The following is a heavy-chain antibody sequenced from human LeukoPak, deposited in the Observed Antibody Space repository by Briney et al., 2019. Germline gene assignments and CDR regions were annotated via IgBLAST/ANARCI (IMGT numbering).Heavy chain of an antibody. V-gene: IGHV3-30*02. Sequence: SGGSLRLSCAASGFTFSSYGMHWVRQAPGKGLEWVAFTRYDGGNKYYADSVKGRFTISRDNSKNTLYLQMNSLRAEDTAVYYCAKGRGTYYYGSGSLGIDYWGQGTLVTVSS. D-gene: IGHD3-10*01. J-gene: IGHJ4*02. CDR3: AKGRGTYYYGSGSLGIDY. CDR2: TRYDGGNK. CDR1: GFTFSSYG.